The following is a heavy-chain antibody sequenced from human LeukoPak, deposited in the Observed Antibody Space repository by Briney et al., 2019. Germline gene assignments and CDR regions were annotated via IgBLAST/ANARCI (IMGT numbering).Heavy chain of an antibody. CDR3: ARGYSRFDY. D-gene: IGHD6-13*01. CDR2: IKQDGREK. Sequence: PGGSLRLSCAASGFTSSSYWMSSVRQAPGKGLEWVANIKQDGREKYYVDSVKGRFTLSRDNAKNSLYLQMNSLRAEDTAVYCCARGYSRFDYWGQGSLVTVSS. J-gene: IGHJ4*02. V-gene: IGHV3-7*01. CDR1: GFTSSSYW.